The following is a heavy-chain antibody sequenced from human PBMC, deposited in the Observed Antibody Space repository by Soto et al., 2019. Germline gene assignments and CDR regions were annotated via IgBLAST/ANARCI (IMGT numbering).Heavy chain of an antibody. D-gene: IGHD5-12*01. CDR1: GYTFATYD. J-gene: IGHJ4*02. V-gene: IGHV1-8*01. CDR3: ALRLERSGPYYLDS. Sequence: QVQLVQSGAEVKKPGASVKVSCKASGYTFATYDFAWVRQATGQGLEWMGWMNPYTGNTGYAQAFRGRLTMTRNTSITTAYMELSSLTSEDTAVYFCALRLERSGPYYLDSWGQGTPVTVSS. CDR2: MNPYTGNT.